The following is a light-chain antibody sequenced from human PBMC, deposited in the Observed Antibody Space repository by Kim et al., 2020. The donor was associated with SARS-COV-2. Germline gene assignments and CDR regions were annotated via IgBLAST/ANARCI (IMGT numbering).Light chain of an antibody. CDR3: QQYNIYAWT. J-gene: IGKJ1*01. Sequence: DIQMTQSPSTLSASVGDRVTITFRASQSVSSWLAWYQQKPGKAPKLLIYKASSLESGVPSRFSGSGSGTEFTLTISSLQPDDFATYYCQQYNIYAWTFGQGTKVDIK. V-gene: IGKV1-5*03. CDR2: KAS. CDR1: QSVSSW.